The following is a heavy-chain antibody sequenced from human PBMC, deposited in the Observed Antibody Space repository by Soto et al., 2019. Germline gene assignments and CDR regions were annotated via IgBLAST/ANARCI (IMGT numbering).Heavy chain of an antibody. J-gene: IGHJ4*02. Sequence: QITLKESGPTLVKPTQTLTLTCTFSGFSLSTSGVGVGWIRQPPGKALEWLALIYWDDDKRYSPSLKSRLTITKDASKNQVVLTMTNMEPVDTATYYCAHRRGFGELAYWGQGTLVTVSS. V-gene: IGHV2-5*02. CDR1: GFSLSTSGVG. D-gene: IGHD3-10*01. CDR3: AHRRGFGELAY. CDR2: IYWDDDK.